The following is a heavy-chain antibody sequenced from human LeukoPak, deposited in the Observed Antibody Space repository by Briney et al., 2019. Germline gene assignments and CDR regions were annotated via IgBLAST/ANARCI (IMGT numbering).Heavy chain of an antibody. CDR2: ISSSGSTI. CDR3: ASLRRIVGTTSDY. V-gene: IGHV3-48*03. Sequence: GGSLRLSCAASEFTFSSYEMNWVRQAPGKGLEWVSYISSSGSTIYYADSVKGRFTISRDNAKNSLYLQMNSLRAEDTAVYYCASLRRIVGTTSDYWGQGTLVTASS. CDR1: EFTFSSYE. D-gene: IGHD1-26*01. J-gene: IGHJ4*02.